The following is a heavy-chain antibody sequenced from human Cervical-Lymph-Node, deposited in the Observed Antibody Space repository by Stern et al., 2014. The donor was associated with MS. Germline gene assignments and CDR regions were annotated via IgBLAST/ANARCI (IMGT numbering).Heavy chain of an antibody. D-gene: IGHD4-17*01. Sequence: VQLVESGGGVVQPGRSLRLSCAASGFTFSSYGMHWVRQAPGKGLEWGAVISHDGSDKYYANSVNGRFTLSRDNAKNALYLQMNSLRAEDTAVYYCAKVSTVTTQLYYYGMDVWGQGTTVTVSS. V-gene: IGHV3-30*18. CDR2: ISHDGSDK. CDR3: AKVSTVTTQLYYYGMDV. CDR1: GFTFSSYG. J-gene: IGHJ6*02.